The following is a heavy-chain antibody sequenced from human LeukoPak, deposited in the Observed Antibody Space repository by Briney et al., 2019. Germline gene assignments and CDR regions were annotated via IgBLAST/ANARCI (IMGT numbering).Heavy chain of an antibody. J-gene: IGHJ3*02. CDR3: VGYYGSGTQLGPFDM. Sequence: GASVKVSCKASGYTFTRYGLSWVRQAPGQGLEWMGWVSPYNGNTNYAQKFQGRVTMTTDTSTSTAYMELRSLRSDDTAVYYCVGYYGSGTQLGPFDMWGQGTMVTVSS. D-gene: IGHD3-10*01. V-gene: IGHV1-18*01. CDR1: GYTFTRYG. CDR2: VSPYNGNT.